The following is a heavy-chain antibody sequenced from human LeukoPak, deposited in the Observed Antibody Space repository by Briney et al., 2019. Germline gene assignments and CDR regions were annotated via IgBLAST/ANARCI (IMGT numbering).Heavy chain of an antibody. D-gene: IGHD3-16*01. V-gene: IGHV1-18*01. J-gene: IGHJ4*02. CDR2: ISAYSGNT. CDR3: ARGADTGSYGSLVYFDY. CDR1: GYTFTSYG. Sequence: ASVKVSCKASGYTFTSYGISWVRQAPGQGLEWMGLISAYSGNTNFAQKLQGRVTMTTDTSTSTAYMELRSLRSDDTAVYFCARGADTGSYGSLVYFDYWGQGTLVTVSS.